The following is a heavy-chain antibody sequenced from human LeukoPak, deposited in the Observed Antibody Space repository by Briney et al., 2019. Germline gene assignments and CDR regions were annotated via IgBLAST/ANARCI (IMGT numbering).Heavy chain of an antibody. CDR2: IDPSTANI. CDR1: EFTFSSYG. J-gene: IGHJ6*02. V-gene: IGHV3-48*01. CDR3: ARDRPKYGMDV. Sequence: GGSLRLSCVASEFTFSSYGMNWVRQAPGKGLEWVSYIDPSTANIHYADSVKGRFTISRDDAKNSLYLQMNSLRAEDTAVYYCARDRPKYGMDVWGQGTTVTVSS.